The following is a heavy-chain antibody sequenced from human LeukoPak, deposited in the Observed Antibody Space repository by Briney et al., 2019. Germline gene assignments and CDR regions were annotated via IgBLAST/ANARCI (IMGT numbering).Heavy chain of an antibody. Sequence: GESLKISCKASGYSFSSDWIAWVRQMRGKGLEWMGFIFPIVSETTYSPSFQGQVTISADKSISTAYLQWSSLKASDTAMYYCTRGCSGGSCSRDAMDVWGQGTMVTVSS. V-gene: IGHV5-51*01. CDR2: IFPIVSET. D-gene: IGHD2-15*01. CDR1: GYSFSSDW. CDR3: TRGCSGGSCSRDAMDV. J-gene: IGHJ6*02.